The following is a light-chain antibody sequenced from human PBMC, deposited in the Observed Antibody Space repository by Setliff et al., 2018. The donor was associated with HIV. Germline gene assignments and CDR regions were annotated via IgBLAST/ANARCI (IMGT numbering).Light chain of an antibody. J-gene: IGLJ1*01. Sequence: QSALTQPPSVSGPPGQSIIISCTGTINNIGSYNRVSWYQQRPGTAPKLIIFEVNKRPSGVSNRFSGSKSGSTASLAISGLQADDEGDYYCCSYAGTDTFVVFGTGTKVTVL. V-gene: IGLV2-23*02. CDR2: EVN. CDR3: CSYAGTDTFVV. CDR1: INNIGSYNR.